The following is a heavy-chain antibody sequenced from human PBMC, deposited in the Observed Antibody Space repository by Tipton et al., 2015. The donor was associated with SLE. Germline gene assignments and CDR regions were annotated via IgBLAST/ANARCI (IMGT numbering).Heavy chain of an antibody. D-gene: IGHD4-17*01. CDR3: ARVEISTVHAVDI. V-gene: IGHV4-38-2*01. CDR1: GYSISNGYY. Sequence: GLVKPSETLSLTCAVSGYSISNGYYWGWIRQPPGKGLEWIGSIFHSGSTYYTPSLKSRVTMSVDTSKTQFSLKLSSVNAADTAVYYCARVEISTVHAVDIWGQGTMVTVSA. CDR2: IFHSGST. J-gene: IGHJ3*02.